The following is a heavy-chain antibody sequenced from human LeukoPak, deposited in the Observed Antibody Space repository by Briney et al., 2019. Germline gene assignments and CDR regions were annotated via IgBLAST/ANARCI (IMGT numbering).Heavy chain of an antibody. Sequence: SETLSLTCTVSGYSISSGYYWGWIRQPPGKGLEWIGSIYRSGSTYYNPSLKSRVTISVDTSKNQFSLKLSSVTAADTAVYYCARDPGLLSYFDYWGQGTLVTVSS. CDR1: GYSISSGYY. CDR3: ARDPGLLSYFDY. J-gene: IGHJ4*02. V-gene: IGHV4-38-2*02. CDR2: IYRSGST. D-gene: IGHD2-15*01.